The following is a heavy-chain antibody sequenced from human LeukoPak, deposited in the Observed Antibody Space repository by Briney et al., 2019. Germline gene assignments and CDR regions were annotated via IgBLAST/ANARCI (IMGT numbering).Heavy chain of an antibody. CDR1: GFTFSSYW. Sequence: PGGSLRLSCAASGFTFSSYWMTWVRQAPGKGLEWVANTEQDGSGKHYVDSVKGRFTISRDNAENSLYLQMNSLRAEDTAVYYCARADRGGKILAYWGQGTLVIVSS. V-gene: IGHV3-7*01. CDR2: TEQDGSGK. D-gene: IGHD2-15*01. CDR3: ARADRGGKILAY. J-gene: IGHJ4*02.